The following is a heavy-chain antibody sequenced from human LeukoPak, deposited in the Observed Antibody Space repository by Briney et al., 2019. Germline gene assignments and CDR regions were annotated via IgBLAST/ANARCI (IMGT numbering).Heavy chain of an antibody. D-gene: IGHD6-19*01. CDR2: ISSSSSYI. CDR1: GFTFSSYS. V-gene: IGHV3-21*01. J-gene: IGHJ5*02. CDR3: ARDSSGWYHWFDP. Sequence: GGSLRLSCAASGFTFSSYSMNWVRQAPGKGLEWVSSISSSSSYIYYAGSVKGRFTISRDNAKKSLYLQMNSLRADDTAVYYCARDSSGWYHWFDPWGQGTLVTVSS.